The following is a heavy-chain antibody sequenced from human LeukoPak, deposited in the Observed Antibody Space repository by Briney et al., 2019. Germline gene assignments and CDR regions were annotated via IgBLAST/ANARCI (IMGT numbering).Heavy chain of an antibody. Sequence: PSETLSLTCTVSGYSISSGYYWGWIRQPPGKGLEWIGNIFYSGSTYYSPSLKSRVTISLDTSRNQFSLKLNSVTAADTAVYYCAKSNGYGLVDIWGQGTMVTVSS. J-gene: IGHJ3*02. CDR3: AKSNGYGLVDI. D-gene: IGHD3-10*01. CDR2: IFYSGST. V-gene: IGHV4-38-2*02. CDR1: GYSISSGYY.